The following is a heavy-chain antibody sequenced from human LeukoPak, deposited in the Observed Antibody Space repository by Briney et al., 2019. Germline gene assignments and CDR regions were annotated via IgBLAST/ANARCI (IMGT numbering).Heavy chain of an antibody. CDR2: IIHNLGIA. V-gene: IGHV1-69*04. J-gene: IGHJ4*02. CDR3: GSRRSGWYYFDY. CDR1: GGTFSSYA. D-gene: IGHD6-19*01. Sequence: SVKLSCTASGGTFSSYAISWVRQAPGQGLEWMGRIIHNLGIANYAQKFKGRVTITADKSTSTAYMELSSLRSEDTAVYYCGSRRSGWYYFDYWGQGTLVTVSS.